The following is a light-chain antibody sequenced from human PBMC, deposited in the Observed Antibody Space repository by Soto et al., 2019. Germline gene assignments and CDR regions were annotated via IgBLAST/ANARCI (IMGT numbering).Light chain of an antibody. CDR3: QQRSKWRT. CDR2: GAS. V-gene: IGKV3D-20*02. CDR1: QSISSRY. Sequence: ERVLTQSPGTLSLSPVERATLSCMASQSISSRYLAWYQQKPGQAPRLLIYGASTRATGIPDRFSGSGFGTDYTLTISSLEPEDFAVYYCQQRSKWRTFGQGTKVDIK. J-gene: IGKJ1*01.